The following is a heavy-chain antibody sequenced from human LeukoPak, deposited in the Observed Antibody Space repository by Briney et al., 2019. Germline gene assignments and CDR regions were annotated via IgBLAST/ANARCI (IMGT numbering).Heavy chain of an antibody. D-gene: IGHD3-10*01. CDR3: ASLLWFGGTYYMDV. J-gene: IGHJ6*03. Sequence: SETLSLTCTVSGGSISGFYWSWIRQPAGKGLEWIGRIYTSGSTNYNPSLKSRVTISVDTSKNQFSLKLSSVTAADTAVYYCASLLWFGGTYYMDVWGKGTTVTISS. CDR2: IYTSGST. CDR1: GGSISGFY. V-gene: IGHV4-4*07.